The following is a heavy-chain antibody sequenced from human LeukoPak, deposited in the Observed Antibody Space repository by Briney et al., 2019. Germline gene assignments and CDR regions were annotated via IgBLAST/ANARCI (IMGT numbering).Heavy chain of an antibody. Sequence: ASVKVSCKVSGYTLTELSMHWVRQAPGKGLEWMGGFDPEDGETIYAQKFQGRVTMTEDTSTDTAYMELSSLRSEDTAVYYCATGDGIVATIPIDYWGQGTLVTVSS. CDR3: ATGDGIVATIPIDY. CDR2: FDPEDGET. CDR1: GYTLTELS. J-gene: IGHJ4*02. D-gene: IGHD5-12*01. V-gene: IGHV1-24*01.